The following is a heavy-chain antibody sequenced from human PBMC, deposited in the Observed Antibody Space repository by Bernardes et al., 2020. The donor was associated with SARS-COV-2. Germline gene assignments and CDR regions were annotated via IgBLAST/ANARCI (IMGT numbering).Heavy chain of an antibody. CDR2: MYNSGIT. Sequence: SETLSLTCTVSGASLSSTSYYWGWIRQPPGKGLEWIGSMYNSGITFHNPSLKSRASISMDTSKNQVSLRLNSMTAADTAVYYCVGSSCGIDCYIGGLRSWDYGMDIWGQGTTVTVSS. CDR3: VGSSCGIDCYIGGLRSWDYGMDI. D-gene: IGHD2-21*02. CDR1: GASLSSTSYY. J-gene: IGHJ6*02. V-gene: IGHV4-39*01.